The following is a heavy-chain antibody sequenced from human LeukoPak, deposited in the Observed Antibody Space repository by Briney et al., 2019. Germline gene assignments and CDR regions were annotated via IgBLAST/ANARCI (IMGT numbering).Heavy chain of an antibody. CDR1: GYTFTSYY. D-gene: IGHD3-22*01. CDR3: ARDLGSYYYDSSGVDY. V-gene: IGHV1-46*01. CDR2: INPSGGST. Sequence: ASVKVSCKASGYTFTSYYMHWVRQAPRQGLEWMGIINPSGGSTSYAQKFQGRVTMTRDTSTSTVYMELSSLRSEDTAVYYCARDLGSYYYDSSGVDYWGQGTLVTVSS. J-gene: IGHJ4*02.